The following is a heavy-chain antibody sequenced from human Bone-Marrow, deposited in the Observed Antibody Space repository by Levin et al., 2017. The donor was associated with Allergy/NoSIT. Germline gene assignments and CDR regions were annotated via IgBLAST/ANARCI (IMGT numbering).Heavy chain of an antibody. V-gene: IGHV4-4*02. D-gene: IGHD1-26*01. CDR2: VYHSGTT. Sequence: GSLRLSCAVSGASVSSVNWWSWVRQPPGKGLAWIGEVYHSGTTNYNPSLKSRVTVSVDKSRNQFSLTLRSVSVADTAVYYCASYSDKGFDSWGQGMLVVVSS. CDR3: ASYSDKGFDS. J-gene: IGHJ4*02. CDR1: GASVSSVNW.